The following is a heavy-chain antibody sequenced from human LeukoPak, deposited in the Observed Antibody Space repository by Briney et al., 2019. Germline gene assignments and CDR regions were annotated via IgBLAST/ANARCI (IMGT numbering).Heavy chain of an antibody. CDR2: ISGNGGDT. CDR3: AREGPDYGGNSVDW. D-gene: IGHD4-23*01. CDR1: GFTFSSYS. Sequence: PGGSLRLSCAASGFTFSSYSMSWVRQASGKGLEWVSVISGNGGDTFYADSVKGRFTISRDNSKDMLYLQMGSLRAEDMAVYYCAREGPDYGGNSVDWWGQGTLVTVSS. J-gene: IGHJ4*02. V-gene: IGHV3-23*01.